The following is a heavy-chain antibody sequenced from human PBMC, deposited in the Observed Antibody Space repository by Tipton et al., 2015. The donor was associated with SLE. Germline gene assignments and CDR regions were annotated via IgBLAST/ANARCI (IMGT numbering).Heavy chain of an antibody. CDR1: GGSFSGYY. CDR3: ARGGEYGSSWHPRNYYYMGV. J-gene: IGHJ6*03. V-gene: IGHV4-34*01. D-gene: IGHD6-13*01. Sequence: TLSLTCAVCGGSFSGYYWTWSRQPPGKGLEWIGEINHSGSTNYNPSLKSRVTISVDTSKNQFSLKLTSVTAADTAIYYCARGGEYGSSWHPRNYYYMGVWGKGTTVTVSS. CDR2: INHSGST.